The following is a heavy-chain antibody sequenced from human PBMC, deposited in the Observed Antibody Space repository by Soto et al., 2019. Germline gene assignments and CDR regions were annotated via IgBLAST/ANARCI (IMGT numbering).Heavy chain of an antibody. CDR1: GFTFSTYT. Sequence: GGSLRLSCAASGFTFSTYTMNWVRQAPGKGLEWISSISSGSSYIYYAGSVKGRFTISRDNAKNSLFLQMNSLRADDTAVYYCESDLPSGGAYPDSWGQGTMVTVSS. CDR2: ISSGSSYI. CDR3: ESDLPSGGAYPDS. V-gene: IGHV3-21*01. D-gene: IGHD3-10*01. J-gene: IGHJ5*01.